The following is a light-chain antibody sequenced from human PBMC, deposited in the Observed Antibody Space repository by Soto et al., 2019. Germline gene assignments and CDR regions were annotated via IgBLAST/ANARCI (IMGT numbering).Light chain of an antibody. Sequence: EIVLTQSPATLSLSPGERATLSCRASQSVSSYLAWYQQKPGQAPRLLIYDASNRATGIPARFSGSGSGQDFSLTISSLEPEDFAVYYCQQRSNWPYTFGQGTK. CDR3: QQRSNWPYT. CDR2: DAS. V-gene: IGKV3-11*01. J-gene: IGKJ2*01. CDR1: QSVSSY.